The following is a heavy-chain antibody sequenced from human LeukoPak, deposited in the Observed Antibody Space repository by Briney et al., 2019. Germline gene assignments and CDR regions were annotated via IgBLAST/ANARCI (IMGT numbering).Heavy chain of an antibody. CDR2: ISYDGSNK. D-gene: IGHD5-18*01. V-gene: IGHV3-30*03. Sequence: GSLRLSCAASGFTFNSYGMHWVRQAPGKGLEWLAFISYDGSNKHYADSVKGRFTISRDNSKNTLYLQMNSLRAEDTAVYYCTRGYSYLWDYWGQGTLVTVSS. J-gene: IGHJ4*02. CDR1: GFTFNSYG. CDR3: TRGYSYLWDY.